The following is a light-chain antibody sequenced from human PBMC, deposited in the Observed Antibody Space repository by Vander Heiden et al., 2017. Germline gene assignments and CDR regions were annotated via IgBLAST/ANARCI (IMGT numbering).Light chain of an antibody. V-gene: IGLV1-40*01. CDR2: GNN. J-gene: IGLJ3*02. CDR3: QSYDSSLSGPV. CDR1: SSNIGAGYD. Sequence: QSFLPQPPSAPGTPPQRVTISCTGSSSNIGAGYDVHWYQQVAGTAPKLLIYGNNNRPSGVPDRFSGSKFGTSASLAITGLQAEDEADDDCQSYDSSLSGPVFGGGTKLTVL.